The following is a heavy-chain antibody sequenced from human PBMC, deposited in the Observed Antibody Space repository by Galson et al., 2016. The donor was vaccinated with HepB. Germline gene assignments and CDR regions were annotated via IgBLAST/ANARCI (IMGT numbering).Heavy chain of an antibody. J-gene: IGHJ4*02. V-gene: IGHV1-2*06. Sequence: SVKVSCKASGYTFTGYYMHWVRQAPGQGLGWMGRINPNSGGTNYAQKFQGRVTMTRDTSISTAYMELRSLRSDDTAVYYCAKLTEDYYDSSGYFDYWGQGTLVTVSS. CDR1: GYTFTGYY. CDR3: AKLTEDYYDSSGYFDY. D-gene: IGHD3-22*01. CDR2: INPNSGGT.